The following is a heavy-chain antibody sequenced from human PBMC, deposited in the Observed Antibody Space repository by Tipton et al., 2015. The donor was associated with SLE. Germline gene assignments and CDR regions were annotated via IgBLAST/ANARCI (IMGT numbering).Heavy chain of an antibody. CDR3: AKDRSTMALYGMDV. CDR1: GFTFDDYA. J-gene: IGHJ6*02. Sequence: SLRLSCAASGFTFDDYAMHWVRQAPGKGLEWVSGISWNSGSIGYADSVKGRFTISRDNAKNSLYLQMNSLRAEDTAVYYCAKDRSTMALYGMDVWGQGTTGTVSS. CDR2: ISWNSGSI. D-gene: IGHD3-10*01. V-gene: IGHV3-9*01.